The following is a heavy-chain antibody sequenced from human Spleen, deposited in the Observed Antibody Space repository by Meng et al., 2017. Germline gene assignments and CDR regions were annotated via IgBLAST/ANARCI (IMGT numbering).Heavy chain of an antibody. Sequence: ASVKVSCKASGYAFTGYGVSWVRQAPGQGLEWMGWVSVKNGNTNYAQKLQGRVTMTTDTSTSTAYMELRSLRSDDTAVYYCARAYYDFWSGYYDFDYWGQGTLVTVSS. V-gene: IGHV1-18*01. CDR1: GYAFTGYG. D-gene: IGHD3-3*01. CDR3: ARAYYDFWSGYYDFDY. J-gene: IGHJ4*02. CDR2: VSVKNGNT.